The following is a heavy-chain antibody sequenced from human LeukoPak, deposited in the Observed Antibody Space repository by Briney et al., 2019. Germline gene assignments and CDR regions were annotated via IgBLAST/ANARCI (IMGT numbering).Heavy chain of an antibody. CDR3: ATDRGRDDFWSGYYTD. D-gene: IGHD3-3*01. Sequence: RGASVKVSCKASGYTFTSYDINWVRQATGQGLEWMGWMNPNSGNTGYAQKFQGRVTMTRNTSISTAYMELSSLRSEDTAVYYCATDRGRDDFWSGYYTDWGQGTLVTVSS. J-gene: IGHJ4*02. CDR2: MNPNSGNT. V-gene: IGHV1-8*01. CDR1: GYTFTSYD.